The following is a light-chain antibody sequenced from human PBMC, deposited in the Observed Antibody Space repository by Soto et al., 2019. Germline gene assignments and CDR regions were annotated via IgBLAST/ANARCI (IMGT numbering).Light chain of an antibody. CDR3: DSYAGKTLSV. J-gene: IGLJ1*01. CDR1: SSEVWGYNI. V-gene: IGLV2-23*01. CDR2: KGS. Sequence: QTVLTRPAAVSASPGQLITVRCTATSSEVWGYNIVYWFQQHQGKVSKLVLYKGSKGPSGISDRFYVSKSGTAASVTISGRHAQHMVQYYCDSYAGKTLSVVGTGPRVTV.